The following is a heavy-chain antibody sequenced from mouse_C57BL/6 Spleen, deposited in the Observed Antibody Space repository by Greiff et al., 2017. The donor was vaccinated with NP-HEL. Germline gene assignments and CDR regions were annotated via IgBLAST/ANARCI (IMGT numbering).Heavy chain of an antibody. CDR3: TRAYYGRSSWFAY. D-gene: IGHD1-1*01. V-gene: IGHV1-15*01. J-gene: IGHJ3*01. Sequence: VQLQQSGAELVRPGASVTLSCKASGYTFTDYEMHWVKQTPVHGLEWIGAIDPDTGGTAYNQKFTGKAILTADKSSSTAYMELRSLTSEDSAVSYWTRAYYGRSSWFAYWGQGTLVTVAA. CDR2: IDPDTGGT. CDR1: GYTFTDYE.